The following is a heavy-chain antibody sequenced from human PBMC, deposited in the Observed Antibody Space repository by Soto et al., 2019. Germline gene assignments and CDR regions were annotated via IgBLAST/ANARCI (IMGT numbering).Heavy chain of an antibody. V-gene: IGHV1-69*13. Sequence: SVKVSCKASGGTFRNYGIGWVRQAPGQGLEWMGGIIPVFGTTNYAQKFQGRVTITADESTSTAYIEVSSLISEDTAMFYCGRYCSGGSCHTLDYYGMDVWGQGTTVTVSS. D-gene: IGHD2-15*01. J-gene: IGHJ6*02. CDR1: GGTFRNYG. CDR3: GRYCSGGSCHTLDYYGMDV. CDR2: IIPVFGTT.